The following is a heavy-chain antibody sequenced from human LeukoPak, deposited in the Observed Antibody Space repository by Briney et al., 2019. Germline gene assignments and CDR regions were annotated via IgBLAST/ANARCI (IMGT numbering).Heavy chain of an antibody. V-gene: IGHV4-59*01. CDR1: GGSISSYY. CDR2: IYYSGST. D-gene: IGHD2-15*01. CDR3: ARETYCIGGSCYSGWFDP. J-gene: IGHJ5*02. Sequence: SETLSLTCTVSGGSISSYYWSWIRQPPGKGLEGIGYIYYSGSTNYNPSLRSRVTISVDTSKNQFSLKLSSVTAADTAVYYCARETYCIGGSCYSGWFDPWGQGTLVTVSS.